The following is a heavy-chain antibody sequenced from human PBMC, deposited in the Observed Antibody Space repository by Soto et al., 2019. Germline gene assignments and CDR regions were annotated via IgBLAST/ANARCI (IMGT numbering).Heavy chain of an antibody. J-gene: IGHJ4*02. D-gene: IGHD3-16*01. CDR3: AKAGGSYNKYYALDY. CDR1: GFSVSGYA. CDR2: ISGSGAKT. Sequence: PGGSLKLSSAGSGFSVSGYAMSWLRKAPGKGLEWVSGISGSGAKTDYADSVKGRFSISRDNSKNTLYLQMNGLRAEDTAFYYCAKAGGSYNKYYALDYWGQGTLVTVSS. V-gene: IGHV3-23*01.